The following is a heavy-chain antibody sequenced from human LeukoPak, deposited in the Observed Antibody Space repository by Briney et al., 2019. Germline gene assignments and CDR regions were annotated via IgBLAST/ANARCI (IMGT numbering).Heavy chain of an antibody. V-gene: IGHV4-59*01. D-gene: IGHD6-19*01. Sequence: PSETLSLTCTVSGGSISSYYWSWIRQPPGKGLEWIGYSHYSGSTNYNPSLKSRVTISVDTSKNQFSLKLSSVTAADTAVYYCARVRPAVAGTHYFDYRGQGTLVTVSS. CDR1: GGSISSYY. CDR3: ARVRPAVAGTHYFDY. CDR2: SHYSGST. J-gene: IGHJ4*02.